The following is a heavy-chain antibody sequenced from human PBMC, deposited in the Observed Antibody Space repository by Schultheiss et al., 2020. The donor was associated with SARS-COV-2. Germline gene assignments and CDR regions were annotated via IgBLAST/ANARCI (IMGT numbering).Heavy chain of an antibody. CDR3: ARVKYYDILTGYPNVDYFDY. J-gene: IGHJ4*02. CDR1: GYTFSTYN. D-gene: IGHD3-9*01. V-gene: IGHV1-18*01. CDR2: ISPNNGNT. Sequence: ASVKVSCKASGYTFSTYNINWVRQAPGQGLEWMGWISPNNGNTNYAQKLQGRVTMTTDTSTSTAYMELRSLRSDDTAVYYCARVKYYDILTGYPNVDYFDYWGQGTLVTVSS.